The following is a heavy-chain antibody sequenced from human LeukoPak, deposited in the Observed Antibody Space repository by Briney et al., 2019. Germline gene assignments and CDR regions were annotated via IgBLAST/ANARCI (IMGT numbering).Heavy chain of an antibody. CDR1: GGSFSGYY. CDR3: ARRRHHTLTGAFDI. D-gene: IGHD1-14*01. J-gene: IGHJ3*02. CDR2: INHSGST. Sequence: SETLSLTCAVYGGSFSGYYWSWIRQPPGKGLEWIGEINHSGSTNYNPSFKSRVTISVDTSKNQFSLKLSSVTAADTAVYYCARRRHHTLTGAFDIWGQGTMVTVSS. V-gene: IGHV4-34*01.